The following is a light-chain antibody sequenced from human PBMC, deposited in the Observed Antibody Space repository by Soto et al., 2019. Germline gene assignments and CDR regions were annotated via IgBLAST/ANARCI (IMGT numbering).Light chain of an antibody. CDR2: RNN. Sequence: QLVLTQPPSASGTPGQRVTISCSGSISNLGSNFIYWYQQLPGAAPKLLISRNNERPSGVPDRFSGSKSGTSASLAISGLRSEDEAEYHCAAWDDSLSAVVFGGGTQLTVL. CDR1: ISNLGSNF. CDR3: AAWDDSLSAVV. J-gene: IGLJ3*02. V-gene: IGLV1-47*01.